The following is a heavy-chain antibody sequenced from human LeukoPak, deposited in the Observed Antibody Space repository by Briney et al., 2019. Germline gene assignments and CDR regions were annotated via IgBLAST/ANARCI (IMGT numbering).Heavy chain of an antibody. J-gene: IGHJ5*02. Sequence: SETLSLTCTVFGDSISSSSYYWGWIRQSAGKGLEWIGSIYYSGSTYYNPSLKSRVTISVDTSKNQFSLKLSSVPAADTAVYYCVTQGYSYGHITTNRFDPWGQGTLVTVSS. CDR3: VTQGYSYGHITTNRFDP. V-gene: IGHV4-39*01. CDR1: GDSISSSSYY. CDR2: IYYSGST. D-gene: IGHD5-18*01.